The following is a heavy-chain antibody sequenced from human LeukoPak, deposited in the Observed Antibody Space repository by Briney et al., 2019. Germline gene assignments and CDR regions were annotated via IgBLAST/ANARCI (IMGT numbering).Heavy chain of an antibody. CDR2: IIPIFGTA. CDR3: ARLTGYYTQGYFDY. J-gene: IGHJ4*02. V-gene: IGHV1-69*13. Sequence: GASVKVSCKASGGTLSSYAISWVRQAPGQGLEWMGGIIPIFGTANYAQKFQGRVTITADESTSTAYMELSSLRSEDTAVYYCARLTGYYTQGYFDYWGQGTLVTVSS. CDR1: GGTLSSYA. D-gene: IGHD3-9*01.